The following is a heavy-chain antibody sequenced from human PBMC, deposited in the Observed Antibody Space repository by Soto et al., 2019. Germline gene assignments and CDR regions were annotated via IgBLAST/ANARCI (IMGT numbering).Heavy chain of an antibody. CDR1: GYTFTSYG. CDR3: ARGGYCSSTSCPNWFDP. Sequence: GASVKVSCKASGYTFTSYGISWVRQAPGQGLEWMGWISAYNGNTNYAQKLQGRVTMTTDASTSTAYMELRSLRSDDTAVYYCARGGYCSSTSCPNWFDPWGQGTLVTVSS. V-gene: IGHV1-18*01. D-gene: IGHD2-2*01. J-gene: IGHJ5*02. CDR2: ISAYNGNT.